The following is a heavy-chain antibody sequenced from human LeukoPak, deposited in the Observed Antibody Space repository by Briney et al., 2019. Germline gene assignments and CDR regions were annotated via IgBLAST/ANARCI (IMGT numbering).Heavy chain of an antibody. J-gene: IGHJ6*02. CDR3: TTGRYSSGWFGPYYYYGMDV. CDR2: IWYDGSNR. Sequence: PGRSLRLSCAASGFTFSSYGMHWVRQAPGKGLEWVAVIWYDGSNRYYADSVKGRFTISRDNSKNTLYLQMNSLKTEDTAVYYCTTGRYSSGWFGPYYYYGMDVWGQGTTVTVSS. V-gene: IGHV3-33*08. D-gene: IGHD6-19*01. CDR1: GFTFSSYG.